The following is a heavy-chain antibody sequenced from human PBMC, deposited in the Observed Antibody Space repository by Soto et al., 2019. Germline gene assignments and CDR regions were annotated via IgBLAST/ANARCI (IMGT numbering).Heavy chain of an antibody. V-gene: IGHV1-69*01. CDR1: GGTFSSYA. CDR3: ARETVTTLYYYYYGMDV. Sequence: QVQLVQSGAEVKKPGSSVQVSCKASGGTFSSYAISWVRQAPGQGLEWMGGIIPIFGTANYAQKFQGRVTITADESTSTAYMELSSLRSEDTAVYYCARETVTTLYYYYYGMDVWGQGTTVTVSS. J-gene: IGHJ6*02. CDR2: IIPIFGTA. D-gene: IGHD4-4*01.